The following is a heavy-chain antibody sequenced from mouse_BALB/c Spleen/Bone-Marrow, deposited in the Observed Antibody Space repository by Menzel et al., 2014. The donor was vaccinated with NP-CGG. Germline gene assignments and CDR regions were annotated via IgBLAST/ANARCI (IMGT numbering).Heavy chain of an antibody. V-gene: IGHV1S81*02. CDR3: TRSNGNWFAY. J-gene: IGHJ3*01. D-gene: IGHD2-1*01. CDR2: INPSNGGT. CDR1: GYTFTSYY. Sequence: QVQLQQSGAELVKPGASVKLSCKASGYTFTSYYMYWVKQRPGQGLEWIGEINPSNGGTNFNEKFKNKATLTVDKSSSTAYMQLCSLIFEDSAVYYCTRSNGNWFAYWGQGTLVTVSA.